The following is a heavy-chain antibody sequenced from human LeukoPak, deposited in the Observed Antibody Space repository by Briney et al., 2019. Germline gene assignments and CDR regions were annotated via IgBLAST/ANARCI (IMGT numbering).Heavy chain of an antibody. CDR1: GFTFSSYW. V-gene: IGHV3-74*01. D-gene: IGHD3-10*01. CDR2: INSDGSST. CDR3: AKDYSKTSYYGSGTYYRPNWFDP. J-gene: IGHJ5*02. Sequence: GGPLRLSCAASGFTFSSYWMHWVRQAPGKGLVWVSRINSDGSSTSYADSVKGRFTISRDNSKNTLYLQMNSLRAEDTAVYYCAKDYSKTSYYGSGTYYRPNWFDPWGQGTLVTVSS.